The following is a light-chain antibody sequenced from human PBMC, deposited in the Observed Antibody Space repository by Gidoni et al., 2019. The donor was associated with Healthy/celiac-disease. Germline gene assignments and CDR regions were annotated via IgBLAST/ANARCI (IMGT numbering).Light chain of an antibody. CDR3: QSYDSSLSGYVV. CDR2: GNS. J-gene: IGLJ2*01. CDR1: SSNLGAGYD. Sequence: QSVLTQPPSVSGAPGQKVTISGTGSSSNLGAGYDVHLYHQRQGTASKLIIYGNSNRASGGPDRFSCSKSGTSASLAITGLQADDEADYYCQSYDSSLSGYVVFGGGTKLTVL. V-gene: IGLV1-40*01.